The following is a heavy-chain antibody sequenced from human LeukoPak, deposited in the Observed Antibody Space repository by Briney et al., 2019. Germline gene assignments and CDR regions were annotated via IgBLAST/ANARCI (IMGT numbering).Heavy chain of an antibody. CDR3: AAKGSSGLYYFDY. CDR2: IYHSGST. V-gene: IGHV4-4*02. Sequence: SETLSLTCAVSGGSISSSNWWSWVRQPPGKGLEWIGEIYHSGSTNYNPSLKSRVTISVDKSKNQFSLKLSSVTAADTAVYYCAAKGSSGLYYFDYWGQGTLVTVSS. J-gene: IGHJ4*02. D-gene: IGHD3-22*01. CDR1: GGSISSSNW.